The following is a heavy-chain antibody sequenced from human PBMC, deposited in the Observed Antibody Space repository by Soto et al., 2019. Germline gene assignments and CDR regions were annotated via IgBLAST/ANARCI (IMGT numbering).Heavy chain of an antibody. CDR3: ARAPPGPAPRWGV. Sequence: SETLSLTCTVSNGSISSGGYSWSWIRQTPGKGLEWIGYIYPTGKTYYNPSLRNRATLSIDTSQNQFSLQLTSVTAADTAVYYCARAPPGPAPRWGVWGHGTTVTVSS. J-gene: IGHJ6*02. D-gene: IGHD3-16*01. V-gene: IGHV4-30-2*01. CDR2: IYPTGKT. CDR1: NGSISSGGYS.